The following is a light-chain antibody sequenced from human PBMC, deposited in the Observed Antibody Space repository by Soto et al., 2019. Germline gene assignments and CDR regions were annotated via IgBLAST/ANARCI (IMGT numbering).Light chain of an antibody. Sequence: QPLRSQPASVCAAPGQKPTISCSGSISNIRGNAVSWYQHLPGTAPKLLIYDDNKRPSGIPDRFSGSKSGTSATLGITGFQAGHEADYYCGSWDGSRSAYVFGTGTNVTV. CDR1: ISNIRGNA. J-gene: IGLJ1*01. CDR3: GSWDGSRSAYV. CDR2: DDN. V-gene: IGLV1-51*01.